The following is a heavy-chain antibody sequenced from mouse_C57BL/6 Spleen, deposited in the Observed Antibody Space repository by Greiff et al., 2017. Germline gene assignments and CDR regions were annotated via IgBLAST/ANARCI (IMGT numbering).Heavy chain of an antibody. CDR2: IRNKSSNYAT. J-gene: IGHJ3*01. D-gene: IGHD6-5*01. V-gene: IGHV10-3*01. CDR3: VRELSYVPFAC. CDR1: GFTFNTYA. Sequence: EVQLVESGGGLVQPKGSLKLSCAASGFTFNTYAMHWVRQAPGKGLEWVARIRNKSSNYATYYADSVKDRFTISRDDSQSMLYLQMNNLKTEDTAMYYCVRELSYVPFACWGQGALVTVSA.